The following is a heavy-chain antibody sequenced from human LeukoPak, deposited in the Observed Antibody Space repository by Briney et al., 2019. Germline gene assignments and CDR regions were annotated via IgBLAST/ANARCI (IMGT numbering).Heavy chain of an antibody. CDR1: GFTFSSYA. J-gene: IGHJ4*01. CDR3: GNSRGQWLSNYGY. CDR2: ISYDGSNK. Sequence: GRSLRLSCAASGFTFSSYAMHWVRQAPGKGLEWVAVISYDGSNKYYADSVKGRFTISRDNSKNTLYLQMNSLRVEDTAVYFCGNSRGQWLSNYGYWGHGTLVTVSS. V-gene: IGHV3-30*04. D-gene: IGHD3-22*01.